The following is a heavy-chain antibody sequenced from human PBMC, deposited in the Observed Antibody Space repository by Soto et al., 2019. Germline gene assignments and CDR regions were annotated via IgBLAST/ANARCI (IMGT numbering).Heavy chain of an antibody. CDR2: ISGSAGST. CDR3: AKRGPGINQFDY. D-gene: IGHD2-15*01. J-gene: IGHJ4*02. Sequence: GGSLRLSCAASGFTFSNFAMDWVRQAPGEGLEWVSVISGSAGSTNYADSVKGRFTISRDNFKNTLYLQMSSLRAEDTAIYYCAKRGPGINQFDYWGQGTLVTVSS. V-gene: IGHV3-23*01. CDR1: GFTFSNFA.